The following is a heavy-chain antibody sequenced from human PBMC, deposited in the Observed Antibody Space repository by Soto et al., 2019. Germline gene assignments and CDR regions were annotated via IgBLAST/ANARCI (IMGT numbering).Heavy chain of an antibody. J-gene: IGHJ6*03. CDR3: AKDRGDYGNLRYYYYYMDV. CDR1: GYTFTSYY. Sequence: ASVKVSCKASGYTFTSYYMHWVRQAPGQGLEWMGIINPSGGSTSYAQKFQGRVTMTRDTSTSTVYMELSSLRSEDTAVYYCAKDRGDYGNLRYYYYYMDVWGKGTTVTVSS. V-gene: IGHV1-46*03. CDR2: INPSGGST. D-gene: IGHD4-17*01.